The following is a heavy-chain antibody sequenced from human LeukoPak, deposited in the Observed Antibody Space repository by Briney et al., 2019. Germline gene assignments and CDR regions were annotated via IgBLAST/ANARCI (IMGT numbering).Heavy chain of an antibody. Sequence: GGSLRLSCAASGFTFSSYWMNWVRQAPGKGLEWVSYISSDSTTIFYADSVKGRFTISRDNVKNSLFLQLNSLRDEDTAVYYCARDEDTFGGQGTLVTVSS. V-gene: IGHV3-48*02. CDR3: ARDEDTF. J-gene: IGHJ4*02. CDR2: ISSDSTTI. CDR1: GFTFSSYW.